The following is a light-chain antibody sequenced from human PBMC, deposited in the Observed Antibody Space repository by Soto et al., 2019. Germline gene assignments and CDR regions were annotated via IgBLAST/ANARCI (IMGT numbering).Light chain of an antibody. J-gene: IGLJ1*01. V-gene: IGLV2-14*03. CDR2: DVI. Sequence: QSVLTQPASVSDSPGQSITISCIGTSSDIGAFNHVSWHQQHPGKAPKLIIYDVINRPSGVSNRFSGSKTGNTASLIISGLQGEDEADYYCSSYTSSSSYVFGSGTKVTVL. CDR1: SSDIGAFNH. CDR3: SSYTSSSSYV.